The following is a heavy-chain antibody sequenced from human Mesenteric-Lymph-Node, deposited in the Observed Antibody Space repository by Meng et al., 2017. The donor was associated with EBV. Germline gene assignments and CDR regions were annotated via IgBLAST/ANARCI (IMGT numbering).Heavy chain of an antibody. Sequence: GRLVEYVGGLGHPVWSLRLSWADSGFTFGNYYMSWIRQAAGKGLEWVSYISSSGSTIYYADSVKGRFTISRDNAKNSLYLQMNSLRAEDTAVYYCARDGCGGDCYPPDYWGQGTLVTVSS. CDR2: ISSSGSTI. CDR3: ARDGCGGDCYPPDY. J-gene: IGHJ4*02. CDR1: GFTFGNYY. V-gene: IGHV3-11*01. D-gene: IGHD2-21*01.